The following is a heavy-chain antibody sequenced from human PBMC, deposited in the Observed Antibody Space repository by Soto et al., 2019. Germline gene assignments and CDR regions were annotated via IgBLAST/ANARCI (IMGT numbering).Heavy chain of an antibody. CDR3: ARDRSVWYRIIEY. V-gene: IGHV6-1*01. Sequence: SQTLSLTCAISGDSVSINSAAWNLIRQSPSRGLEWLGRTYYRSKWYNDYAVSVKSRITINPDTSKNQFSLQLNSVTPEDTAVYYCARDRSVWYRIIEYWGQGALVTVSS. D-gene: IGHD3-16*01. J-gene: IGHJ4*02. CDR2: TYYRSKWYN. CDR1: GDSVSINSAA.